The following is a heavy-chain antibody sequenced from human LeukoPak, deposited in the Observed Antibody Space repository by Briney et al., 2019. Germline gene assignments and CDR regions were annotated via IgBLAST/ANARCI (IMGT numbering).Heavy chain of an antibody. CDR3: ARFRDCSSTSCYTAPWFDP. D-gene: IGHD2-2*02. CDR1: GGSISSSSYY. CDR2: INHSGST. J-gene: IGHJ5*02. V-gene: IGHV4-39*07. Sequence: PSETLSLTCTVSGGSISSSSYYWSWIRQPPGKGLEWIGEINHSGSTNYNPSLKSRVTISVDTSKNQFSLKLSSVTAADTAVYYCARFRDCSSTSCYTAPWFDPWGQGTLVTVSS.